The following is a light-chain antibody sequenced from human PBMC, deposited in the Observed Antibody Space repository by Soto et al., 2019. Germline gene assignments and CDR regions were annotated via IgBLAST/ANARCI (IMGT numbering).Light chain of an antibody. CDR3: SSYTSNSAYV. V-gene: IGLV2-14*01. Sequence: QSVLTQPASVSGSPGQSITISCTGSRSDVGGYNYVSWYQQHPGKAPKFMIYDVGYRPSGVSNRFSGSKSGNTASLTISGLQAEDEADYYCSSYTSNSAYVFGTGTKVT. CDR1: RSDVGGYNY. CDR2: DVG. J-gene: IGLJ1*01.